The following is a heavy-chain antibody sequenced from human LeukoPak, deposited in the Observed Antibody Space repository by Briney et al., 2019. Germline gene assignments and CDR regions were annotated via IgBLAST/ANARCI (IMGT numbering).Heavy chain of an antibody. J-gene: IGHJ4*02. D-gene: IGHD3-22*01. V-gene: IGHV1-46*02. CDR2: INPIDDST. CDR1: GYTFNSSY. Sequence: ASVKVSCKASGYTFNSSYMHWVRQAPGQGLEWMGIINPIDDSTRYAQKFQGRVTMTKDTFTNTVYMHLSSLSSDDTAVYYCARAYYESSAYRHAVYFDYWGQGTLVTVSS. CDR3: ARAYYESSAYRHAVYFDY.